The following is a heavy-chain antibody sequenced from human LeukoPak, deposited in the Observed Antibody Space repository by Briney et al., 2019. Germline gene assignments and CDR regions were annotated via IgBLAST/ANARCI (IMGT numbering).Heavy chain of an antibody. D-gene: IGHD5-12*01. CDR1: GGSFSGYY. CDR2: INHSGST. CDR3: PRVWWLRFAHYYYGMDV. J-gene: IGHJ6*02. V-gene: IGHV4-34*01. Sequence: SETLSLTCAVYGGSFSGYYWSWIRQPPGKGLEWIGEINHSGSTNYNPSLKSRVTISVDTSKNQFSLKLSSVTAADTAVYYCPRVWWLRFAHYYYGMDVWGQGTTVTVSS.